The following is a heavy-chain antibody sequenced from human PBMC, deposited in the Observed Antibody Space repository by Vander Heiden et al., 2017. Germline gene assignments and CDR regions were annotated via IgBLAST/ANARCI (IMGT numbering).Heavy chain of an antibody. CDR1: GFTFSDYY. CDR2: ISSSGSTI. Sequence: QVQLVESGGGLVRSGGFHRLFCAASGFTFSDYYMSWIRQAPGKGLEWVSYISSSGSTIYYADSVKGRFTISRDNAKNALYLQMNSLRAEDTAVYYCARDLGSYYYDSSGYPRGFDYWGQGTLVTVSS. CDR3: ARDLGSYYYDSSGYPRGFDY. V-gene: IGHV3-11*01. J-gene: IGHJ4*02. D-gene: IGHD3-22*01.